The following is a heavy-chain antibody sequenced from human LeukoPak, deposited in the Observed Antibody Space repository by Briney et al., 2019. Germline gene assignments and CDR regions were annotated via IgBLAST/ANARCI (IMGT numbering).Heavy chain of an antibody. CDR2: ISYDGNQN. CDR3: ARDESLDY. CDR1: GFTFSRYA. Sequence: GGSLRLSCAASGFTFSRYAMHWVRQAPGKGLEWMAVISYDGNQNYYADSVKGRFTISRDSSKSTLYLQMNSLRVDDTAVYYCARDESLDYWGQGPLVTVSS. J-gene: IGHJ4*02. V-gene: IGHV3-30*01.